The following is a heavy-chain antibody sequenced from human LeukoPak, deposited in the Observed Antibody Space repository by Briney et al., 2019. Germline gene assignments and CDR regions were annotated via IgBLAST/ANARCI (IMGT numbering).Heavy chain of an antibody. CDR1: GLPFSSYE. CDR2: ISSSGTTI. Sequence: EGSMRLSCATSGLPFSSYEMNWVRQAPGKGLEWVSYISSSGTTIYYADSVEGRFTISRDNAKNSLYLQMNSLRAEDTAVYYCARGDTTMVGYYYGMDVWGQGTTVTVSS. J-gene: IGHJ6*02. CDR3: ARGDTTMVGYYYGMDV. D-gene: IGHD5-18*01. V-gene: IGHV3-48*03.